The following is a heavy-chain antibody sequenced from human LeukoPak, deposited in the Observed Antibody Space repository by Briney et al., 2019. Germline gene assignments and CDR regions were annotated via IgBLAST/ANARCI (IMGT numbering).Heavy chain of an antibody. D-gene: IGHD3-22*01. CDR1: GFTFSSYA. CDR3: AKGSYYDSSGSFYFDY. CDR2: ISGSGDNT. J-gene: IGHJ4*02. Sequence: GGSLRLSCAASGFTFSSYAMTWVRQAPGKGLGWVSGISGSGDNTYYADSVKGRFTISRDNSKNTLYVQVNSLGTEDTAAYYCAKGSYYDSSGSFYFDYWGQGTLVTVSS. V-gene: IGHV3-23*01.